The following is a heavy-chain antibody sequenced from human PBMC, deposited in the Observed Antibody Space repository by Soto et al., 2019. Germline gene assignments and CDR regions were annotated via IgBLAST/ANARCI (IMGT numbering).Heavy chain of an antibody. CDR2: IDYSGGTT. V-gene: IGHV3-23*01. CDR1: GFTFSTLA. D-gene: IGHD6-19*01. Sequence: QSGGSLRLSCAASGFTFSTLAMGWVRQAPGKGLEWVSVIDYSGGTTYYTDSVKGRFTISRDNSKKMLYLQMNSLRAEDTAVYYCAKDATRTDGWYYFDYWGQGALVTVSS. CDR3: AKDATRTDGWYYFDY. J-gene: IGHJ4*02.